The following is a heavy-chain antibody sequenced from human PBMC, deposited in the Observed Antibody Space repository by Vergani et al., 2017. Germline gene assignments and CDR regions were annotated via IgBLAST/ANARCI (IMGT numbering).Heavy chain of an antibody. D-gene: IGHD1-1*01. CDR1: GFPFSSDS. V-gene: IGHV3-21*01. J-gene: IGHJ6*02. CDR3: AGWNAFIIYYFYYGMDV. CDR2: ISSSSSYI. Sequence: VQLVESGGGLVKPGGSLRLSCAASGFPFSSDSMNGVRQATGKGLEWVSSISSSSSYIYYADSVKGRFTISRENAKNSLYLQMNSLRAEDTAVYYCAGWNAFIIYYFYYGMDVWGQGTMVTVSS.